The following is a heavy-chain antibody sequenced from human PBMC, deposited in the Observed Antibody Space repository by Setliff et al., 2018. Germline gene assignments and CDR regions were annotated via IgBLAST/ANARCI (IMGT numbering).Heavy chain of an antibody. Sequence: ASVKVSCKASGGTFSSYAISWVRQAPGQGLEWMGGISAYNDDTNYAQSLQDRLTMTTDASTSTAYMELRSLRPDDTAIYYCARSEPFDGTGHYLDNWGQGTLVTVSS. CDR2: ISAYNDDT. CDR3: ARSEPFDGTGHYLDN. D-gene: IGHD2-8*02. V-gene: IGHV1-18*01. J-gene: IGHJ4*02. CDR1: GGTFSSYA.